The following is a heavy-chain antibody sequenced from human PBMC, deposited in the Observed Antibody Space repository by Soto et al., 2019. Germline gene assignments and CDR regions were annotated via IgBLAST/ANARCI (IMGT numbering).Heavy chain of an antibody. CDR2: IYSGGST. D-gene: IGHD3-22*01. V-gene: IGHV3-53*01. Sequence: SLRLSCAASGFTVSSNYMGWVRQAPGKGLEWVSVIYSGGSTYYADSVKGRFTISRDNSKHTVYLQMNSLRAEDTAVYYCARAYYYDSSGYPNAFDMWGQGTMVTVSS. CDR3: ARAYYYDSSGYPNAFDM. CDR1: GFTVSSNY. J-gene: IGHJ3*02.